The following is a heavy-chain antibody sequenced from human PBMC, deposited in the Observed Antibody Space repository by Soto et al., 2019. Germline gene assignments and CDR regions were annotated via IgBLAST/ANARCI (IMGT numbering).Heavy chain of an antibody. CDR3: ARDLRGIAAAGTVHYYYYGMDV. CDR1: GFTFSSYA. Sequence: QVQLVESGGGVVQPGRSLRLSCAASGFTFSSYAMHWVRQAPGKGLEWVAVISYDGSNKYYADSVKGRFTISRDNSKNTQYPQRXSLRAEDTAVYYCARDLRGIAAAGTVHYYYYGMDVWGQGTTVTVSS. V-gene: IGHV3-30-3*01. CDR2: ISYDGSNK. D-gene: IGHD6-13*01. J-gene: IGHJ6*02.